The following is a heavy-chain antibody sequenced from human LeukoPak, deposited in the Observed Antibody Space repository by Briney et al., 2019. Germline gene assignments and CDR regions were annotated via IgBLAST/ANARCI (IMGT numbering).Heavy chain of an antibody. CDR3: ARARYDSSGYSTDY. CDR2: IIPILGIA. D-gene: IGHD3-22*01. J-gene: IGHJ4*02. V-gene: IGHV1-69*04. CDR1: GGTFSSYA. Sequence: SVKVSCKASGGTFSSYAISWVRQAPGQGLEWMGRIIPILGIANYAQKFQGRVTITADKSTSTAYVELSSLRSEDTAVYYCARARYDSSGYSTDYWGQGTLVTVSS.